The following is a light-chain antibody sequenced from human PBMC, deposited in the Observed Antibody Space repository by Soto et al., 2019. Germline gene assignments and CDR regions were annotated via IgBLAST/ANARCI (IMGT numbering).Light chain of an antibody. CDR2: AAS. J-gene: IGKJ1*01. CDR3: LKYGSSPGWT. Sequence: DIVLTQSPATLSLSPEDRATLSCTASQSVSSYLAWYQQKPGQAPRLLIYAASTRATGIPDRFSGSGSGTDFTLTISRLDPEDFAVYYCLKYGSSPGWTFGPGTKVDIK. V-gene: IGKV3-20*01. CDR1: QSVSSY.